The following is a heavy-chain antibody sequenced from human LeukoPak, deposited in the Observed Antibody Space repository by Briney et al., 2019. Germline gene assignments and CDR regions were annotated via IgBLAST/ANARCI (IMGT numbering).Heavy chain of an antibody. V-gene: IGHV4-59*12. CDR2: IYHSGST. D-gene: IGHD3-16*01. CDR3: AREVFGPGGAFDI. J-gene: IGHJ3*02. CDR1: GGSISSYY. Sequence: SETLSLTCTVSGGSISSYYWSWIRQPPGKGLEWIGYIYHSGSTNYNPSLKSRVTISVDTSKNQFSLKLNSVTAADRALYYCAREVFGPGGAFDIWGQGTMVTVSS.